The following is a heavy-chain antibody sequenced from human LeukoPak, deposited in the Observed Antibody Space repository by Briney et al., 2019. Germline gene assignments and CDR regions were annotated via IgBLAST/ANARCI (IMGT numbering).Heavy chain of an antibody. Sequence: SETLSLTCTVSGDSISSGDYYWSWIRQPPGKGLGWNGAINHSGSTNYHPSLKSRVPMSVDTSKNQFPLKLSSVTAADTAVYYCARGIPTVPFYHYFYYMDVWGKGTTVTVSS. CDR3: ARGIPTVPFYHYFYYMDV. D-gene: IGHD4-17*01. V-gene: IGHV4-39*06. CDR2: INHSGST. J-gene: IGHJ6*03. CDR1: GDSISSGDYY.